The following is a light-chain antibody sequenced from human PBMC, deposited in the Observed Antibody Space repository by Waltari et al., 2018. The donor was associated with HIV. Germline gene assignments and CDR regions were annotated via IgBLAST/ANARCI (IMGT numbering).Light chain of an antibody. CDR3: QQYFRIPPT. J-gene: IGKJ4*01. V-gene: IGKV4-1*01. CDR1: RSILYSSDNRNY. Sequence: DIVMTQSPDSLPVSLGERATINCTSSRSILYSSDNRNYLAWYQQKPRQPPKLLISWASTRESGVPDRFSGSGSGTDFTLTITRPQAEDVAVYHCQQYFRIPPTFGGGTKVEIK. CDR2: WAS.